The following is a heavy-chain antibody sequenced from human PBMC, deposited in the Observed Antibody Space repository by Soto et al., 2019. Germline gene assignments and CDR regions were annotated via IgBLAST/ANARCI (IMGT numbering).Heavy chain of an antibody. CDR2: ISAYNGNT. V-gene: IGHV1-18*01. J-gene: IGHJ5*02. CDR3: ARAPRTRMTTVTTGSYWFDP. CDR1: GYTFTSYG. D-gene: IGHD4-17*01. Sequence: QVQLVQSGAEVKKPGASVKVSCMASGYTFTSYGISWVRQAPGQGLEWMGWISAYNGNTNYAQKLQGRVTMTTDTSTSTAYMELRSLRSDDTAVYYCARAPRTRMTTVTTGSYWFDPWGQGTLVTVSS.